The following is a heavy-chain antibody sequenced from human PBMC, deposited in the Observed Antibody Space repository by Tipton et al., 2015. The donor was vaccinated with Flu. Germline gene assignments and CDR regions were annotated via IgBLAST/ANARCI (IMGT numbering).Heavy chain of an antibody. D-gene: IGHD1/OR15-1a*01. J-gene: IGHJ4*02. CDR1: GFAFFTYA. CDR3: ARGQGGTADYFDY. V-gene: IGHV3-30-3*01. CDR2: ISYEGNSK. Sequence: SLRLSCAASGFAFFTYAMHWVRQAPGKGLEWVAVISYEGNSKYYADSVRGRFTISRDNSEDTLYLQMNSLKPDDTAMYFCARGQGGTADYFDYWGQGTLVSVSS.